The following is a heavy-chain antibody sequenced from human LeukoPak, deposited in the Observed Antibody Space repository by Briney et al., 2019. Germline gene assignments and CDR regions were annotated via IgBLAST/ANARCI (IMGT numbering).Heavy chain of an antibody. D-gene: IGHD5-12*01. Sequence: GGSLRLSCSASGFTFSSCAMHWVRQAQGKGLEYVSGISSNGGSTYYADSVKGRFTISRDNSRNTLYLQMSSLRAEDTAVYYCVKRLHSGYYFDYWGQGTLVTVSS. V-gene: IGHV3-64D*06. CDR2: ISSNGGST. CDR3: VKRLHSGYYFDY. J-gene: IGHJ4*02. CDR1: GFTFSSCA.